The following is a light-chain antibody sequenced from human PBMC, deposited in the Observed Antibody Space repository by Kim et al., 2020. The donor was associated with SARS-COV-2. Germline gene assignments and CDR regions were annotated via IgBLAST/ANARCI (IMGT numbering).Light chain of an antibody. J-gene: IGKJ2*01. CDR1: QSIISNY. Sequence: FAPGERATVSCRASQSIISNYLAWYQQKPDQAPRLLIYGASSRATGIPDRFRGSGSGTDFTLTISRLEPEDFAVYFCQQYGSLPYTFGQGTKLEI. V-gene: IGKV3-20*01. CDR2: GAS. CDR3: QQYGSLPYT.